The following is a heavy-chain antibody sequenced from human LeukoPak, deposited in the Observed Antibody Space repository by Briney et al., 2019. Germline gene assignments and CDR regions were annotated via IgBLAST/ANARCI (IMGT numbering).Heavy chain of an antibody. D-gene: IGHD3-22*01. J-gene: IGHJ4*02. CDR1: GFTLSTYT. V-gene: IGHV3-21*01. Sequence: GGSLRLSCAASGFTLSTYTMNWVRQAPGKGLEWVSSIDSGSSYIYYADSVKGRFTISRDNAKNSLYLQMNSLRAEDTAVYYCARVHSRPRGGSSGYYGVGFGYWGQGTLVTVSS. CDR3: ARVHSRPRGGSSGYYGVGFGY. CDR2: IDSGSSYI.